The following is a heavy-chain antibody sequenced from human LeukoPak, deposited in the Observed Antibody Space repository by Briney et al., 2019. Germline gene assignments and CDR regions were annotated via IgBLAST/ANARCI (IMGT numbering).Heavy chain of an antibody. V-gene: IGHV4-38-2*02. D-gene: IGHD2-2*01. CDR1: GYSISSGYY. CDR3: ARGPTYQPIDY. CDR2: IYHSGST. Sequence: SETLSLTCTVSGYSISSGYYWGWIRQPPGKGLEWIGSIYHSGSTYYNPSLKSRVTVSVDTSKNHFSLKLSSVTAADTAVYYCARGPTYQPIDYWGQGTLVTVSS. J-gene: IGHJ4*02.